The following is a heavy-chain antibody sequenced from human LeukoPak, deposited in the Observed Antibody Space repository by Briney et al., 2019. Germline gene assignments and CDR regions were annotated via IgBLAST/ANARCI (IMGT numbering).Heavy chain of an antibody. CDR1: GFTFSSYG. J-gene: IGHJ5*02. Sequence: GGSLRLSCAASGFTFSSYGMHWVRQAPGKGLEWVAVMSYDGSKEYYADSVKGRFTISRDNSKNTLYLQMNSLRVEDAAVYYCLVWKHVFDRWGQGTLVTVSS. CDR2: MSYDGSKE. D-gene: IGHD5/OR15-5a*01. CDR3: LVWKHVFDR. V-gene: IGHV3-30*03.